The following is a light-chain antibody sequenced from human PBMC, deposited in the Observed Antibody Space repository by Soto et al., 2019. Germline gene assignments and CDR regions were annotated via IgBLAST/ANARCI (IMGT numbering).Light chain of an antibody. Sequence: EIVLTQYPGTLSLSPGERATLSCRASQGVDSNYLAWYQQKPDQPPRLLIYGASTRATGISDRFSGSGSGTDFTLTISRLEPEDFAVYYCQQYGSSPPVTFGQGTRLEIK. V-gene: IGKV3-20*01. CDR3: QQYGSSPPVT. CDR1: QGVDSNY. J-gene: IGKJ5*01. CDR2: GAS.